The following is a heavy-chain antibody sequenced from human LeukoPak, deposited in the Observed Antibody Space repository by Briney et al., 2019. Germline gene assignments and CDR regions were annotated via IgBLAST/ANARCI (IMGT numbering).Heavy chain of an antibody. Sequence: GGSLRLSCAASGFTFSSYWMHWVRQAPGKGLVWVSRIKSDGSSTSHADSVKGRFTISRDNAKNTLYLQMNSLRAEDTAVYYCAKAPIAMTGSFFEYWGLGTLVTVSS. D-gene: IGHD6-19*01. CDR1: GFTFSSYW. J-gene: IGHJ4*02. CDR3: AKAPIAMTGSFFEY. CDR2: IKSDGSST. V-gene: IGHV3-74*01.